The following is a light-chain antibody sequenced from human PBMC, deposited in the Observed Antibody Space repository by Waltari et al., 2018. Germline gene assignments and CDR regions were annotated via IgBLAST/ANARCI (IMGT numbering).Light chain of an antibody. CDR2: SIS. J-gene: IGKJ5*01. V-gene: IGKV3-20*01. CDR1: HSISNNF. CDR3: QQYGDSPIT. Sequence: EIVLTQSPATLSSSPGESATLSCRASHSISNNFLAWYQQRPGQSPRLLLYSISNRAPGISDRFWGSGSGTDFTLTISRLEPEDFAVYDCQQYGDSPITFGQGTRLDI.